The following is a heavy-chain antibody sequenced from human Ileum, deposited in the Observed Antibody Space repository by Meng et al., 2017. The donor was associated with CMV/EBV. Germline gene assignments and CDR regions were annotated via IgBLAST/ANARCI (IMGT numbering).Heavy chain of an antibody. CDR3: ARESQQLYRTLDY. J-gene: IGHJ4*02. Sequence: LPLQASGPGLVKPSQTLSLTCTVAGGSISSDYWSWIRLPAGKGLQWVGRIYTSGSTNYNPSLKSRVTMSVDTSKNQFSLNLSSVTAADTAVYYCARESQQLYRTLDYWGQGTLVTVSS. CDR2: IYTSGST. CDR1: GGSISSDY. D-gene: IGHD3-16*02. V-gene: IGHV4-4*07.